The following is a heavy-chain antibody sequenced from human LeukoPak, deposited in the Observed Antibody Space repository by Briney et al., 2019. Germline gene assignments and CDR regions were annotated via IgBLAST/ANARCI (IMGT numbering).Heavy chain of an antibody. CDR3: ARGLSGYSYGYYFDY. J-gene: IGHJ4*02. CDR1: GGSISSYY. Sequence: SETLSLTCTVSGGSISSYYWSWIRQPPGKGLEWIGYIYYSGSTNYNPSLKSRATISADTSKNQLSLKLISVTAADTAVYYCARGLSGYSYGYYFDYWGQGSLVTVSS. D-gene: IGHD5-18*01. V-gene: IGHV4-59*01. CDR2: IYYSGST.